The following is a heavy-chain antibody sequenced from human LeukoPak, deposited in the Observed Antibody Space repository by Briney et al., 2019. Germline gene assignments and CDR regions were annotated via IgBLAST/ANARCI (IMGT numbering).Heavy chain of an antibody. CDR3: ASLAPHYYGSGSPH. V-gene: IGHV3-21*01. CDR2: ISSSSSYI. Sequence: GGSLRLSCAASGFTFSSYSMNWVRQAPGKGLEWVSSISSSSSYIYYADSVKGRFTISRDNAKNSLYLQMNSLRAEDTAVYYCASLAPHYYGSGSPHWGQGTLFTVSS. CDR1: GFTFSSYS. J-gene: IGHJ4*02. D-gene: IGHD3-10*01.